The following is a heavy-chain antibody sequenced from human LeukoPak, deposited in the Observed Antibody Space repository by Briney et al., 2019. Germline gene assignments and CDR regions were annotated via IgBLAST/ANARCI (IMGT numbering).Heavy chain of an antibody. J-gene: IGHJ4*02. Sequence: GGSLRLSCGASEFAFSDFYMTWMRQAPGKGLEWVLYISSSSSHINYADSVKGRFTISRDHAKNSLYLQMNSLRAEDTAVYYCARTNLGSGWRFDYWGQGTLVSVSS. D-gene: IGHD6-19*01. V-gene: IGHV3-11*06. CDR2: ISSSSSHI. CDR3: ARTNLGSGWRFDY. CDR1: EFAFSDFY.